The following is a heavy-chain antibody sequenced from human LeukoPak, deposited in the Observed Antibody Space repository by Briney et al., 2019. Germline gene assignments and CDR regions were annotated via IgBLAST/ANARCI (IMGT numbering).Heavy chain of an antibody. J-gene: IGHJ4*02. D-gene: IGHD1-14*01. Sequence: SETLSLTCAVYGGSFSGYYWSWIRQPPGKGLEWIGEINHSGSTNYNPSLKSRVTISVDTSKNQFSLELSSVTAADTAVYYCARCLGTTGPLDWGQGTLVTVSS. V-gene: IGHV4-34*01. CDR2: INHSGST. CDR3: ARCLGTTGPLD. CDR1: GGSFSGYY.